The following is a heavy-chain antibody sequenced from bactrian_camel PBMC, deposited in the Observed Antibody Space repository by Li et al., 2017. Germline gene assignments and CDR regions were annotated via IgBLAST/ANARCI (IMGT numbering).Heavy chain of an antibody. V-gene: IGHV3S55*01. CDR2: LHTAGGT. Sequence: HVQLVESGGGSVQAGGSLRLSCTASGVTTAEADMGWYRQAPGNECNLVASLHTAGGTDLPNSEDERFTISRNHAKNTVYLQMNNLTPEDTAVYYCAANRGLLRRRSCGSIGGYWGQGTQVTVS. CDR3: AANRGLLRRRSCGSIGGY. CDR1: GVTTAEAD. D-gene: IGHD3*01. J-gene: IGHJ4*01.